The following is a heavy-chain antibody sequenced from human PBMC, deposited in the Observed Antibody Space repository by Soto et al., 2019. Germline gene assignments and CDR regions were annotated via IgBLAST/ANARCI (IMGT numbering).Heavy chain of an antibody. CDR3: ASSYGSGYRAFDY. CDR1: GDTFNFYS. CDR2: VNPIVSMS. Sequence: QVQLVQSGAEVKRPGSSVKVPYKASGDTFNFYSINWVRQAPGLGLEWMGRVNPIVSMSNYAQKFQGRVTMTAAKSTSTAYMELSSLRSEDTAIYYCASSYGSGYRAFDYWGQGALVTVSS. J-gene: IGHJ4*02. V-gene: IGHV1-69*02. D-gene: IGHD3-10*01.